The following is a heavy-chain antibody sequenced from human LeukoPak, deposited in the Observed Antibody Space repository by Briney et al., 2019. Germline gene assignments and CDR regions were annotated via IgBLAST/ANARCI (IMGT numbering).Heavy chain of an antibody. CDR2: ISSSSSYI. Sequence: GGSLRLSCAASGFPLSTYAMSWVRQAPGKGLEWVSSISSSSSYIYYADSVKGRFTISRDNAKNSLYLQMNSLRAEDTAVYYCARVWEMATITPCDYWGQGTLVTVSS. J-gene: IGHJ4*02. CDR1: GFPLSTYA. D-gene: IGHD5-24*01. V-gene: IGHV3-21*01. CDR3: ARVWEMATITPCDY.